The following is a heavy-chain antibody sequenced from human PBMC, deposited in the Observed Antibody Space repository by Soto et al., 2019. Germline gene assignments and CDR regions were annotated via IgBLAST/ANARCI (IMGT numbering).Heavy chain of an antibody. CDR2: ISGSADST. J-gene: IGHJ6*02. Sequence: EVQLLESGGGFIHPGGSLRLSCAASGFSFSSFAMNWVRQAPGKGLEWVSIISGSADSTFYADSVKGRFTISRDKSKSTRYLQIDSLRAEDTAVYYCAKTRGAMIYAISVYGMDVWGQGTTVTVSS. CDR3: AKTRGAMIYAISVYGMDV. D-gene: IGHD2-8*01. CDR1: GFSFSSFA. V-gene: IGHV3-23*01.